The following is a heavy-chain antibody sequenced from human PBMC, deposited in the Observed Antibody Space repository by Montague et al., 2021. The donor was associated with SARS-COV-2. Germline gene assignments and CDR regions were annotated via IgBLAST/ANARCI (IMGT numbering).Heavy chain of an antibody. J-gene: IGHJ4*02. Sequence: SETLSLTCTVHRGSFSGYYWTWIRQPPGKGLEWIGEINHSGGVNYNPSLKSRVTISVDTSKNHFSLRLRSVTAADTAIYYCARGYCSCTTCYRPLHYWGQGTLVAVSS. CDR2: INHSGGV. CDR1: RGSFSGYY. CDR3: ARGYCSCTTCYRPLHY. V-gene: IGHV4-34*01. D-gene: IGHD2-2*01.